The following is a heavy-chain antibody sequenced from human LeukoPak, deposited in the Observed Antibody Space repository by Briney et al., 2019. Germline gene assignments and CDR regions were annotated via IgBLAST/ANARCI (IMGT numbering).Heavy chain of an antibody. CDR1: GFTFRSYA. Sequence: GGSLRLSCAASGFTFRSYAMHWVRQTPGKGLEWVAVILHDGMNTDYADSVKGRFTISRDNLKNTLYLQMNSLRVEDTAVYYCARGVALDEIFDYWGQGTQVTVSS. CDR2: ILHDGMNT. V-gene: IGHV3-30*04. CDR3: ARGVALDEIFDY. D-gene: IGHD3-3*01. J-gene: IGHJ4*02.